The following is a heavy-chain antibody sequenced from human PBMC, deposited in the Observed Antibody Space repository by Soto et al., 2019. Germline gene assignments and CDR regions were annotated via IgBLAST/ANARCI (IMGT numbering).Heavy chain of an antibody. CDR1: GYTFTTYY. CDR2: INPSGST. V-gene: IGHV1-46*03. D-gene: IGHD2-15*01. CDR3: ARVYCSGGGCYSIDY. Sequence: QVQLVQSGAEVKKPGASVNVSCKASGYTFTTYYMHWVRQAPRQGLEWMGIINPSGSTSYTQKFQGRVTMTRDTSTSTVYMELSSLRSEDTAVHYCARVYCSGGGCYSIDYWGQGTLVTVSS. J-gene: IGHJ4*02.